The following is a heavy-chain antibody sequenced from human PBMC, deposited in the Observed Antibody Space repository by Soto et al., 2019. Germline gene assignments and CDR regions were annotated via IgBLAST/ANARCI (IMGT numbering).Heavy chain of an antibody. CDR2: ISSSGSTI. CDR1: GFTFSSYE. CDR3: ARGGGIAVAGTRVGDLDY. Sequence: VQLVESGGGLVQPGGSLRLSCAASGFTFSSYEMNWVRQAPGKGLEWVSYISSSGSTIYYADSVKGRFTISRDNAKNSLYLQMNSLRAEDTAVYYCARGGGIAVAGTRVGDLDYWGQGTLVTVSS. J-gene: IGHJ4*02. D-gene: IGHD6-19*01. V-gene: IGHV3-48*03.